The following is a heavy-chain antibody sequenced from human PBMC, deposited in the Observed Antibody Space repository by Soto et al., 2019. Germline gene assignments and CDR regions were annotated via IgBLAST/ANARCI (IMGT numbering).Heavy chain of an antibody. CDR3: ARGGYDYSNPFDY. J-gene: IGHJ4*02. CDR2: INQDGSEK. Sequence: GGSLRLSCAAAGFTFSIYSMKWVRQAPGRGLEWMGNINQDGSEKHYVDSVKGRFTISRDNAKDSVYLQMNSLKAEDTAMYYCARGGYDYSNPFDYWGQGTLVTVSS. CDR1: GFTFSIYS. V-gene: IGHV3-7*04. D-gene: IGHD4-4*01.